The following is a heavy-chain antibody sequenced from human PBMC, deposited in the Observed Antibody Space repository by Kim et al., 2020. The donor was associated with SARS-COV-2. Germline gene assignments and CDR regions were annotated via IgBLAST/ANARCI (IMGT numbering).Heavy chain of an antibody. V-gene: IGHV4-4*07. CDR2: IYTSGST. D-gene: IGHD3-10*01. CDR3: ARTLSPYYYGSGTLYGMDV. CDR1: GGSISSYY. J-gene: IGHJ6*02. Sequence: SETLSLTRTVSGGSISSYYWSWIRQPAGKGLEWIGRIYTSGSTNYNPSLKSRVTMSVDTSKNQFSLKLSSVTAADTAVYYCARTLSPYYYGSGTLYGMDVWGQGTTVTVSS.